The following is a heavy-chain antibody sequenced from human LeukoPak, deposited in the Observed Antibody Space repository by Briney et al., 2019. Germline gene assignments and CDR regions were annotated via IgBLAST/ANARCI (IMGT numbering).Heavy chain of an antibody. D-gene: IGHD5-24*01. CDR2: IYYSGST. J-gene: IGHJ3*02. V-gene: IGHV4-59*01. CDR1: GGSISSYY. CDR3: ARGLLDGYTHPAAFDI. Sequence: SETLSLTCTVSGGSISSYYWSWIRQPPGKGLEWIGYIYYSGSTNYNPSLKSRVTISVDTSKNQFSLKLNSETAADTAVYYCARGLLDGYTHPAAFDIWGQGTMVTVSS.